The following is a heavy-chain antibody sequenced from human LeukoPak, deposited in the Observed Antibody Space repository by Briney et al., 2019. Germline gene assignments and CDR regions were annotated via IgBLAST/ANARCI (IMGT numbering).Heavy chain of an antibody. D-gene: IGHD7-27*01. Sequence: PSETLSLTCTISGGSVSAYYWSWIRQSPGKGLEWIGYIYHTGSTSYSPSLKSRVTISADTSQNQFSLKLSSVTAADTAVYYCASRKLGNDYWGQGTLVTVSS. CDR3: ASRKLGNDY. V-gene: IGHV4-59*02. CDR1: GGSVSAYY. CDR2: IYHTGST. J-gene: IGHJ4*02.